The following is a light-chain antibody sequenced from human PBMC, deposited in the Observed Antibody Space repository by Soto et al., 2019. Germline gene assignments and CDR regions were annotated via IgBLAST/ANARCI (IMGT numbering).Light chain of an antibody. CDR2: AAS. V-gene: IGKV1-27*01. J-gene: IGKJ3*01. CDR1: QGIRNF. Sequence: DIQMTQSPTSLSASVGDRVTITCRASQGIRNFVAWYQQKPGKDPKLLIYAASTVQSGVPSRFSGSGSGTDFTLTINSLQPEDVATYSCQKYSSVPVFGPGTKVEIK. CDR3: QKYSSVPV.